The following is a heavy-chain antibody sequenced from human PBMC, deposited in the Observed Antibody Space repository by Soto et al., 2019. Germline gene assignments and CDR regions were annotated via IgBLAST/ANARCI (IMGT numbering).Heavy chain of an antibody. CDR2: IYDSESA. Sequence: QVQLQESGPGLVKASQTLSLICSVSGESISSGGYYWSWIRHYPGKGLERIGYIYDSESAYYNPSLKSRVTISMDTTKNHLAMKLSSVTAADTAVYYCARASSSSSAADYWGQGTLITVSS. CDR3: ARASSSSSAADY. CDR1: GESISSGGYY. D-gene: IGHD6-6*01. J-gene: IGHJ4*02. V-gene: IGHV4-31*03.